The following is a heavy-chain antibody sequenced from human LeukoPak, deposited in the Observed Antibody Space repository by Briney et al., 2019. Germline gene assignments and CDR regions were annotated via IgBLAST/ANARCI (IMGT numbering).Heavy chain of an antibody. D-gene: IGHD3-22*01. CDR2: IYYSGST. CDR3: ARETYMNYYDSSGPNGWFDP. V-gene: IGHV4-59*01. CDR1: GGSFSGYY. Sequence: SETLSLTCAVYGGSFSGYYWSWIRQPPGKGLEWIGYIYYSGSTNYNPSLKSRVTISVDTSKNQFSLKLSSVTAADTAVYYCARETYMNYYDSSGPNGWFDPWGQGTLVTVSS. J-gene: IGHJ5*02.